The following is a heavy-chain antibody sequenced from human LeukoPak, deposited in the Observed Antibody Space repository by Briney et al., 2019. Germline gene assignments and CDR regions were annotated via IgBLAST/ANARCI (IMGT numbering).Heavy chain of an antibody. CDR2: ISGSGGST. D-gene: IGHD3-22*01. Sequence: PGGSLRLSCAASGFTFSSYAMSWVRQAPGKGLEWVSAISGSGGSTYYADSVKGRFTISRENSKNTLYLQMNSLRAEDTAVYYCAKDLNYYDSSGYYYPFDYWGQGTLVTVSS. CDR1: GFTFSSYA. V-gene: IGHV3-23*01. CDR3: AKDLNYYDSSGYYYPFDY. J-gene: IGHJ4*02.